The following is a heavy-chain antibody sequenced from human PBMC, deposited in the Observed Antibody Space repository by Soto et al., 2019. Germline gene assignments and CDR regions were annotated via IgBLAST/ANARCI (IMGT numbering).Heavy chain of an antibody. V-gene: IGHV1-18*01. D-gene: IGHD1-1*01. CDR2: ISAYNGNT. CDR1: GYTCTSYG. Sequence: QVQLVQSGAEVKKPGASVKVACKAPGYTCTSYGITCVRQAPGQGLEWMGWISAYNGNTNYAQKLQGRVTMTTDTSTSTAYMEMRSLRSDDTAVYYCAGDFRGLKTGTGHYWGQGTLVTVSS. CDR3: AGDFRGLKTGTGHY. J-gene: IGHJ4*02.